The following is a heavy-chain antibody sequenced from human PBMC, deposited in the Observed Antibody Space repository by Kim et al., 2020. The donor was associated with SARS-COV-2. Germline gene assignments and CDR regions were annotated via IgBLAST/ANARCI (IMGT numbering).Heavy chain of an antibody. J-gene: IGHJ4*02. CDR1: GFTFSSYA. D-gene: IGHD1-26*01. Sequence: GGSLRLSCAASGFTFSSYAMHWVRQAPGKGLEYVSAISSNGGSTYYANSVKGRFTISRDNSKNTLYLQMGSLRAEDMAVYYCARGRWWELRYWGQGTLVTVSS. CDR2: ISSNGGST. V-gene: IGHV3-64*01. CDR3: ARGRWWELRY.